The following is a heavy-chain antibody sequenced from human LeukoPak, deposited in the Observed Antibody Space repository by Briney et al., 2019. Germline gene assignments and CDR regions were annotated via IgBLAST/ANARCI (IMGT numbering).Heavy chain of an antibody. J-gene: IGHJ3*02. Sequence: SETLSLTCTVSGGSISSYYWSWIRQPAGKGLEWIGRIYTSGSTNYNPSLKSRVTMSVDTSKNQFSLKLRSMTAADTAVYYCARGGRWESYSAFDIWGQGTTVSVSS. D-gene: IGHD1-26*01. CDR2: IYTSGST. CDR3: ARGGRWESYSAFDI. CDR1: GGSISSYY. V-gene: IGHV4-4*07.